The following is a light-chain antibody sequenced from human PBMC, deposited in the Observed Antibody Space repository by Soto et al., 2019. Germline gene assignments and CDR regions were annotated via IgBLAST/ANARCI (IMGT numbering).Light chain of an antibody. CDR2: EVS. CDR3: SSFAGSNNYV. J-gene: IGLJ1*01. Sequence: QLVLTQPPSASGSPGQSVTISCTGTSSDVGGYSYVSWYQQHPGKAPKLMIYEVSERPSGVPDRFSGSKSGNTASLTVSGLQAEDEADYYCSSFAGSNNYVFGTGTKLTVL. CDR1: SSDVGGYSY. V-gene: IGLV2-8*01.